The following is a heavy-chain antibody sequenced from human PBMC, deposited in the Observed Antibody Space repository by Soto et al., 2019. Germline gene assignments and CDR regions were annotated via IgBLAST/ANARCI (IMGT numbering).Heavy chain of an antibody. J-gene: IGHJ4*02. D-gene: IGHD2-15*01. CDR1: GYTFTSYY. V-gene: IGHV1-46*04. CDR2: INPSDGSST. CDR3: VRTSLVVAAATREDY. Sequence: GASVKVSCKASGYTFTSYYMHWVRQAPGQGLEWMGIINPSDGSSTSYADSVKGRFTISRDNAKNTLYLQMNSLRAEDTAVYYCVRTSLVVAAATREDYWGQGTLVTVSS.